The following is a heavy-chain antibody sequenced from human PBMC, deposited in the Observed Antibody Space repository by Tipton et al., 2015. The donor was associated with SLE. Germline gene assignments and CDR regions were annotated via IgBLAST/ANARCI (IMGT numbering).Heavy chain of an antibody. J-gene: IGHJ3*02. Sequence: LRLSCTVSGGSISSSSYYWGWIRQPPGKGLEWIGSIYYSRSTYYNPSLKSRVTISVDTSKNQSSLKLSSVTAADTAVYYCAREGGYSSSSDAFDIWGQGTMVTVSS. CDR2: IYYSRST. D-gene: IGHD6-6*01. V-gene: IGHV4-39*07. CDR3: AREGGYSSSSDAFDI. CDR1: GGSISSSSYY.